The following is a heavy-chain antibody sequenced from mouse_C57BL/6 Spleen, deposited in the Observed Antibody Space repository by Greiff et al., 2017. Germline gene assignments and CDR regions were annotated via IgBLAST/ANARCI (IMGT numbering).Heavy chain of an antibody. CDR1: GFTFSDYG. D-gene: IGHD2-5*01. CDR2: ISSGSSTI. Sequence: EVQGVESGGGLVKPGGSLKLSCAASGFTFSDYGMHWVRQAPEKGLEWVAYISSGSSTIYYADTVKGRLTISRDNAKNTLFLQMTSLRSEDTAMYYCARPNYSNYVSFDYWGQGTTLTVSS. J-gene: IGHJ2*01. V-gene: IGHV5-17*01. CDR3: ARPNYSNYVSFDY.